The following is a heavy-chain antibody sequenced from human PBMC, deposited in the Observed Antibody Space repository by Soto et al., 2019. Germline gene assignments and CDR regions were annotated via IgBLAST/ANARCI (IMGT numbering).Heavy chain of an antibody. D-gene: IGHD3-3*01. Sequence: GGSLRLSCVGTGLNFDDFAMHWVRQAPGKGLEWVSGITWNSRVLAYADSVKGRFTISRDNARNCLYLQMDSLRDEDTALYYCAKGRYDFWSPYYFDSWGQGTLVTVSS. CDR2: ITWNSRVL. V-gene: IGHV3-9*01. J-gene: IGHJ4*02. CDR1: GLNFDDFA. CDR3: AKGRYDFWSPYYFDS.